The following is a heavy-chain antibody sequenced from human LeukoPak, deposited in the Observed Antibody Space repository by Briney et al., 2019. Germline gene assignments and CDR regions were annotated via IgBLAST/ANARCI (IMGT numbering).Heavy chain of an antibody. V-gene: IGHV3-21*01. J-gene: IGHJ4*02. CDR1: GFTFSSYS. Sequence: GGSLRLSCAASGFTFSSYSMNWVRQAPGKGLEWVSSISSSSSYIYYADSVKGRFTISRDNAKNSLYLQMNSLRAEDTAVYYCARATNYLPSLDYWGQGTLVTVSS. D-gene: IGHD5-24*01. CDR3: ARATNYLPSLDY. CDR2: ISSSSSYI.